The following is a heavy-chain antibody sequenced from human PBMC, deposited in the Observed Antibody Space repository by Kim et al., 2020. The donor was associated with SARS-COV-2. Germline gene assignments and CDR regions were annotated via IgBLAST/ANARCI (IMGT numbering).Heavy chain of an antibody. CDR3: ARGVVPAAGGGWFDP. Sequence: AQRVQGRVTITADKSMSTAYMELSSLGSEDTAGYYCARGVVPAAGGGWFDPWGQGTLVTVSS. D-gene: IGHD2-2*01. J-gene: IGHJ5*02. V-gene: IGHV1-69*04.